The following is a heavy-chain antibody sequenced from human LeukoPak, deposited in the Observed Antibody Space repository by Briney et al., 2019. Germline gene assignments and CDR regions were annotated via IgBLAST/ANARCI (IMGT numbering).Heavy chain of an antibody. CDR3: AKEGGYYDSSGSFDY. J-gene: IGHJ4*02. V-gene: IGHV3-30*18. Sequence: GGSLRLSCAASGFIFRSYGMHWVRQAPGKGLEWVAVISYDGSNKYYADSVKGRFTISRDNSKNTLYLQMNSLRAEDTAVYYCAKEGGYYDSSGSFDYWGQGTLVTVSS. D-gene: IGHD3-22*01. CDR1: GFIFRSYG. CDR2: ISYDGSNK.